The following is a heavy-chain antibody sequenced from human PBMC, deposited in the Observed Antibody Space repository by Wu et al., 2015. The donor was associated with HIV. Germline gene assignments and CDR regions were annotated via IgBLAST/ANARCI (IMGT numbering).Heavy chain of an antibody. Sequence: QVQLVQSGAEVKKPGASVKVSCKASGYTFTSYDINWVRQATGQGLEWMGWMNPNSGNTGYAQKFQGRVTMTRNTSISTAYMELSSLRSEDTAVYYCARGQTFDSSSWFDGFDYWGQGTLVTVSS. CDR3: ARGQTFDSSSWFDGFDY. D-gene: IGHD6-13*01. V-gene: IGHV1-8*01. CDR2: MNPNSGNT. CDR1: GYTFTSYD. J-gene: IGHJ4*02.